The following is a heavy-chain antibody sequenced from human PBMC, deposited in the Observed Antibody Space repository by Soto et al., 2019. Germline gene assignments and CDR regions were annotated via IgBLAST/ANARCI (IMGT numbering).Heavy chain of an antibody. CDR3: TRGPRSTSTGTGAF. Sequence: VGSLRLSCAASGFTFSMYWMHLVRQVPGKGPEWVSRINDDGISTNYADSVKGRFTISRDNAKNTLYLQMNALRVEDTAVYYCTRGPRSTSTGTGAFWGQGTLVTVSS. CDR1: GFTFSMYW. D-gene: IGHD1-1*01. V-gene: IGHV3-74*01. CDR2: INDDGIST. J-gene: IGHJ4*02.